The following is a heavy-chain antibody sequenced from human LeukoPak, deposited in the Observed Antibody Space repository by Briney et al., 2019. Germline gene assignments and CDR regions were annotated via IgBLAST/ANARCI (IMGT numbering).Heavy chain of an antibody. CDR3: AKDSWYYDILTGYYHFDY. Sequence: PGGSLRLSCAASGFTFSSYAMSWVRQAPGKGVEWVSAISGSGGSTYYADCVKGRFTISRDNSKNTLYLQMNSLRAEDTAVYYCAKDSWYYDILTGYYHFDYWGQGTLVTVSS. D-gene: IGHD3-9*01. CDR2: ISGSGGST. J-gene: IGHJ4*02. CDR1: GFTFSSYA. V-gene: IGHV3-23*01.